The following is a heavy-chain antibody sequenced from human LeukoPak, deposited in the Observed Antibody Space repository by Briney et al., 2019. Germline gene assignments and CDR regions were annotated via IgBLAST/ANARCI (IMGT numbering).Heavy chain of an antibody. CDR3: ARVVSSRAFDL. CDR1: GITVSSNY. CDR2: IYSDGGT. D-gene: IGHD6-19*01. V-gene: IGHV3-53*01. J-gene: IGHJ3*01. Sequence: GSLRLSCAASGITVSSNYMSWVRQAPGKGLEWVSLIYSDGGTYYADSVKGRFTISRDKSKNTLYLQMNSLRAEDTAVYYCARVVSSRAFDLWGQGTMVIVSS.